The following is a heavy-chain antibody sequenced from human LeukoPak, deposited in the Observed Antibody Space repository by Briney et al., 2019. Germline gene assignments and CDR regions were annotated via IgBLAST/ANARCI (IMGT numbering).Heavy chain of an antibody. Sequence: GGSLRLSCAASGFTFSSYNMNWVRQAPGKGLEWVSSISTSSSYIYYADSVKGRFTISRDNAKNSLYLQMNSLRAEDTAVYYCARDEEAVAGRQTTFNYWGQGTLVTVSS. CDR3: ARDEEAVAGRQTTFNY. V-gene: IGHV3-21*01. J-gene: IGHJ4*02. D-gene: IGHD6-19*01. CDR2: ISTSSSYI. CDR1: GFTFSSYN.